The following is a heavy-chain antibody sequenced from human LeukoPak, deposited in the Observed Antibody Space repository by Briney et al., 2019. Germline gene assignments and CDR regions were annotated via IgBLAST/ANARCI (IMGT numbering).Heavy chain of an antibody. CDR1: GFTFSNYA. Sequence: GGSLRLSCAASGFTFSNYAMTWVRQAPGEGVDWVSSLSGRGDNTFYADSVKGRFTISRDNSENTLHLQMNSLRAEDTAVYYCAKAYYYGSGSYYVAFDCWGQGTLVTVSS. J-gene: IGHJ4*02. V-gene: IGHV3-23*01. CDR2: LSGRGDNT. D-gene: IGHD3-10*01. CDR3: AKAYYYGSGSYYVAFDC.